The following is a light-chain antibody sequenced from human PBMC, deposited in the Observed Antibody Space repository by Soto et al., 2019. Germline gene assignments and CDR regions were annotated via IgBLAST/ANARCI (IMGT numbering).Light chain of an antibody. CDR1: SSDVGGYKY. Sequence: QSVLTQPPSASGSPGQTVTISCTGTSSDVGGYKYVSWYQQHPGKAPKLMIYEVSNRPSGVPDRFSGSNSGNTASLTVSGRQAEDEADYYCSSYAGSNKVLFGGGTKPTVL. V-gene: IGLV2-8*01. CDR3: SSYAGSNKVL. J-gene: IGLJ2*01. CDR2: EVS.